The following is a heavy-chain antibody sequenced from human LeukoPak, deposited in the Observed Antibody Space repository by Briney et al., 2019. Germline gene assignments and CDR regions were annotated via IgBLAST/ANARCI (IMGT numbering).Heavy chain of an antibody. J-gene: IGHJ6*03. Sequence: SETLSLTCAVYGGSFSGYYWSWIRQPPGKGLEWIGEINHSGSTNYNPSLKSRVTISVDTSKNQFSLKLSSVTAADTAVYYCARLGAPRYCSGGSCYLGTYYYYYMDVWGKGTTVTISS. D-gene: IGHD2-15*01. CDR2: INHSGST. CDR1: GGSFSGYY. V-gene: IGHV4-34*01. CDR3: ARLGAPRYCSGGSCYLGTYYYYYMDV.